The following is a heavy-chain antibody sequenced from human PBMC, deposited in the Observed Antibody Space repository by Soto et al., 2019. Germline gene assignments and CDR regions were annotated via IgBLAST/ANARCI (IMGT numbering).Heavy chain of an antibody. CDR2: INEDGSET. CDR1: GFTFRTYW. Sequence: EGYLVESGGALAQPGGSLRLSCAASGFTFRTYWMSWVRQAPGKGLEWVANINEDGSETYYVDSVKGRFTMSRDNAKNSLFLQMNSLRAEDTALYYCARGGGIGTVDYWGQGTLVTVSS. V-gene: IGHV3-7*05. D-gene: IGHD2-8*02. CDR3: ARGGGIGTVDY. J-gene: IGHJ4*02.